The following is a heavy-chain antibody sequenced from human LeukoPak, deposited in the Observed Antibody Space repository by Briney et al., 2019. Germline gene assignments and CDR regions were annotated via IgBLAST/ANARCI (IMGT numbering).Heavy chain of an antibody. V-gene: IGHV3-7*04. J-gene: IGHJ4*02. D-gene: IGHD4-17*01. Sequence: PGGSLRLSCAVSGFTFSNFWMSWVRQAPGKGLEWVANIKQDGSEKHYVDSVKGRFTISRDNAKNSLFLQMNSLRAEDTAVYYCARYGDDDTPGLNWGQGTLVTVSS. CDR1: GFTFSNFW. CDR2: IKQDGSEK. CDR3: ARYGDDDTPGLN.